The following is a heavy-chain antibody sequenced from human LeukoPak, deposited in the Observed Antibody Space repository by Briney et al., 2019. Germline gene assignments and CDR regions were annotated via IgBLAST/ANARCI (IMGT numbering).Heavy chain of an antibody. J-gene: IGHJ4*02. CDR3: TRDMEYPGAGFDY. CDR2: VYSSGST. V-gene: IGHV4-39*07. D-gene: IGHD3-3*01. Sequence: SETLSLTCTVSGDSISRSSYFWAWIRQPPGKGLEWIGSVYSSGSTYYNPSLRSQITISVDTSKDRFSLKLTSVAAADTAMYYCTRDMEYPGAGFDYWGQGIPVTVSS. CDR1: GDSISRSSYF.